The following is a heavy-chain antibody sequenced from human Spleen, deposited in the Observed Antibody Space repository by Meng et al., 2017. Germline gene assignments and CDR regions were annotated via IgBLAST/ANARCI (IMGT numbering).Heavy chain of an antibody. V-gene: IGHV4-59*01. CDR2: VFYSGST. D-gene: IGHD2-21*02. CDR3: ARLLPTYCGGDCPYFDH. J-gene: IGHJ4*02. CDR1: GGSISSYY. Sequence: GQLEESGPGLVKPSETLSLTCTVSGGSISSYYWSWIRQPPGKGLEWLGYVFYSGSTNYNPSLKSRITISVDMSKNQLSLRLSSVTAADTAVYYCARLLPTYCGGDCPYFDHWGQGTLVTVSS.